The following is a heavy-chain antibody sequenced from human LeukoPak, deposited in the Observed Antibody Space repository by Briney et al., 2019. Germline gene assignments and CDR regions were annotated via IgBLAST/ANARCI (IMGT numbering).Heavy chain of an antibody. D-gene: IGHD6-13*01. J-gene: IGHJ6*02. V-gene: IGHV4-34*01. CDR1: GGSFSGYY. CDR2: INHSGST. Sequence: SETRSLTCAVYGGSFSGYYWSWIRQPPGKGLEWIGEINHSGSTNYNPSLRSRVTISVDTSKNQFSLKLSSVTAADTAVYYCARDGTWQQLVHYYYGMDVWGQGTTVTVSS. CDR3: ARDGTWQQLVHYYYGMDV.